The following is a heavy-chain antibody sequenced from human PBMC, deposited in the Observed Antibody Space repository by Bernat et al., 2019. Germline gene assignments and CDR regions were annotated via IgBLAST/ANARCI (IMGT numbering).Heavy chain of an antibody. Sequence: QVQLVESGGGVVQPGGSLRLSCAASGFTFSSYGMHWVRQAPGKGLEWVAFIRYDGSDEYYVDSVKGRFTISRDTSKNTLYLQMNSLRAEDTAVYYCARDSNSESSKTIDYWGQGTLVTVSS. D-gene: IGHD1-26*01. V-gene: IGHV3-30*02. J-gene: IGHJ4*02. CDR2: IRYDGSDE. CDR1: GFTFSSYG. CDR3: ARDSNSESSKTIDY.